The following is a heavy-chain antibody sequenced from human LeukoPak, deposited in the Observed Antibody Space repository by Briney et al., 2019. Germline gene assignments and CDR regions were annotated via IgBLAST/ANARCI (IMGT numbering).Heavy chain of an antibody. J-gene: IGHJ4*02. CDR2: IYYSGST. CDR1: GGSISNKY. V-gene: IGHV4-59*08. D-gene: IGHD1-26*01. CDR3: ARVTVSYSFDY. Sequence: PSETLSLTCTVSGGSISNKYWSWIRQPPGKGLEWIGYIYYSGSTNYNPSLKSRVTILVDTSKNQFSLKLSSVTAADTAVYYCARVTVSYSFDYWGQGTLVTVSS.